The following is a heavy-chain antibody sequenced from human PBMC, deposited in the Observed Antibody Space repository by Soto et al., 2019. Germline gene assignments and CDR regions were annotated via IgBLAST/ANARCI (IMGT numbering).Heavy chain of an antibody. CDR3: AREPLGGGKCYDNYFDP. CDR2: INIGNGNT. D-gene: IGHD2-15*01. Sequence: QVPLVQSGAEVKKPGASVKISCKASGYAFTYYPIHWVRQAPGQRLEWVGWINIGNGNTEYSQKFQGRVTITTDTSASTAYMELRSLTSEDTAVYYCAREPLGGGKCYDNYFDPWGQGTLVTVSS. J-gene: IGHJ5*02. CDR1: GYAFTYYP. V-gene: IGHV1-3*04.